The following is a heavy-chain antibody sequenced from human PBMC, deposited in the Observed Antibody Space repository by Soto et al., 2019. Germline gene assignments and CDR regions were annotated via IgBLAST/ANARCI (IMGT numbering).Heavy chain of an antibody. D-gene: IGHD3-10*01. V-gene: IGHV3-30*18. CDR1: GFTFSSYG. CDR2: ISYDGSNK. CDR3: AKDGGTSGYFDY. Sequence: QVQLVESGGGVVQPGRSLRLSCAASGFTFSSYGMHWVRQAPGKGLEWVAVISYDGSNKYYADSVKGRFTISRDNSKNTVYLQMNSLRAEDTAVYYCAKDGGTSGYFDYLGQGTLVTVSS. J-gene: IGHJ4*02.